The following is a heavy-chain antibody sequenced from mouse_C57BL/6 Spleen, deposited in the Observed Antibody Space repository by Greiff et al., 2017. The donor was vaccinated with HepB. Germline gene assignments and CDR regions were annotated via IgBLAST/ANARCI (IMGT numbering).Heavy chain of an antibody. V-gene: IGHV3-6*01. CDR3: ARLGYYSNYGGYFDV. Sequence: EVQLVESGPGLVKPSQSLSLTCSVTGYSITSGYYWNWIRQFPGNKLEWMGYISYDGSNNYNPSLKNRISITRDTAKNQFFLKLNSVTTEDTATYYCARLGYYSNYGGYFDVWGTGTTVTVSS. CDR2: ISYDGSN. J-gene: IGHJ1*03. CDR1: GYSITSGYY. D-gene: IGHD2-5*01.